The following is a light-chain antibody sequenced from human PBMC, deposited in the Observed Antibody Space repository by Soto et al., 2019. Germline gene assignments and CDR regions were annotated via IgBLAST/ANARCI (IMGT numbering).Light chain of an antibody. Sequence: QSALTQPASVSGSPGQSISISCTGATSDIGNYNYFSWYQQHPGKAPKLIIYQVSNRPSGVSNRFSGSKSGNTASLTISGLPAGGEADYYCSTYTGSNTPYVFGTGTKLTVL. V-gene: IGLV2-14*01. J-gene: IGLJ1*01. CDR1: TSDIGNYNY. CDR3: STYTGSNTPYV. CDR2: QVS.